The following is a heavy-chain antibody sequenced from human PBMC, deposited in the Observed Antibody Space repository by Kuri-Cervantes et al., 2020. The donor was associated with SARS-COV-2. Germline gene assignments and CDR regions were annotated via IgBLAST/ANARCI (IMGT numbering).Heavy chain of an antibody. CDR1: GFTLSSYA. Sequence: GGSLRLSCAASGFTLSSYAMHWVRQAPGKGLEWVAVISYDGSNKYYADSVKGRFTISRDNSKNTLYLQMNSLRAEDTAVYYCARDLAAVAGGGWFDPWGQGTLVTVSS. CDR3: ARDLAAVAGGGWFDP. J-gene: IGHJ5*02. V-gene: IGHV3-30*14. CDR2: ISYDGSNK. D-gene: IGHD6-19*01.